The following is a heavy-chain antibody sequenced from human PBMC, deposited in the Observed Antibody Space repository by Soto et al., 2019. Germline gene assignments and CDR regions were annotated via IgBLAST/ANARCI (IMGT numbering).Heavy chain of an antibody. CDR3: ARARPGGQDDYGDCPTRSGWFDP. V-gene: IGHV4-38-2*01. D-gene: IGHD4-17*01. J-gene: IGHJ5*02. CDR1: GYSISSGYY. CDR2: IYHSGST. Sequence: SETLSLTCAVSGYSISSGYYWGWIRQPPGKGLEWIGSIYHSGSTYYNPSLKSRVTISVDTSKNQFSLKLSSVTAADTAVYYCARARPGGQDDYGDCPTRSGWFDPWGQGTLVTVSS.